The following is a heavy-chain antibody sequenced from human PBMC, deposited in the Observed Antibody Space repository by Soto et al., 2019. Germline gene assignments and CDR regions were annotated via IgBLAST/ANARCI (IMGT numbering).Heavy chain of an antibody. CDR3: ARDPGMTTAAYNWSDP. Sequence: PGGSLRLSCAASGFTFSSYSMNWVRQAPGKGLEWVSSISSSSSYIYYADSVKGRFTISRDNAKNSLYLQMNSLRAEDTAVYYCARDPGMTTAAYNWSDPWGQGTLVTVSS. CDR2: ISSSSSYI. V-gene: IGHV3-21*01. D-gene: IGHD4-17*01. J-gene: IGHJ5*02. CDR1: GFTFSSYS.